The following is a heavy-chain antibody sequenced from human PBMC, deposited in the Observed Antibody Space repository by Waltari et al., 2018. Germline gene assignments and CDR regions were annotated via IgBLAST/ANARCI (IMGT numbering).Heavy chain of an antibody. Sequence: QVQLQQWGAGLLKPSATLSLTCAVYGGSFSGCSWSWIRQPPGKGLEWIGEINHSGSTNYNPSLKSRVTISVDTSKNQFSLKLSSVTAADTAVYYCAGSYGGMGYWGQGTLVTVSS. V-gene: IGHV4-34*01. CDR2: INHSGST. D-gene: IGHD4-17*01. CDR3: AGSYGGMGY. CDR1: GGSFSGCS. J-gene: IGHJ4*02.